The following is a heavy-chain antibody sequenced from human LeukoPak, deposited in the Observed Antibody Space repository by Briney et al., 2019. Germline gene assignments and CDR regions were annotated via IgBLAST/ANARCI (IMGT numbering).Heavy chain of an antibody. J-gene: IGHJ4*02. CDR3: NCYEGNEIDY. D-gene: IGHD2-21*01. V-gene: IGHV1-2*02. CDR2: INPNSGGT. Sequence: ASVKVSCKASGYTFTGYYMHWVRQAPGQGLEWMGWINPNSGGTNYAQKFQGRVTMTRDTSISTAYMELSGLRSDDTAVYYCNCYEGNEIDYWGQGTLVTVSS. CDR1: GYTFTGYY.